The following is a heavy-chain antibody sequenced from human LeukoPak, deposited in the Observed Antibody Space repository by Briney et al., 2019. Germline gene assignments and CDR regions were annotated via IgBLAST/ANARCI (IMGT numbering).Heavy chain of an antibody. D-gene: IGHD3-10*01. CDR1: GFTFSSYW. CDR3: ARDYGSETYYYYYYMDV. V-gene: IGHV3-7*01. Sequence: GGSLRLSCAASGFTFSSYWMSWVRQAPGKGLEWVANIKQDGSNKYYADSVKGRFTISRDNSKNTLYLQMNSLRAEDTAVYYCARDYGSETYYYYYYMDVWGKGTTVTVSS. CDR2: IKQDGSNK. J-gene: IGHJ6*03.